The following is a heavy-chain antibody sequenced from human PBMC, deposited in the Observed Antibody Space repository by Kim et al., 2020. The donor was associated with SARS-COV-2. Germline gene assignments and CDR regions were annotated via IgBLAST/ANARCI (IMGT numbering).Heavy chain of an antibody. J-gene: IGHJ4*02. V-gene: IGHV4-39*01. Sequence: LKSRVTISVDTSKNQFSLKLSSVTAADTAVYYCARFTYYDILTGYQEADYWGQGTLVTVSS. D-gene: IGHD3-9*01. CDR3: ARFTYYDILTGYQEADY.